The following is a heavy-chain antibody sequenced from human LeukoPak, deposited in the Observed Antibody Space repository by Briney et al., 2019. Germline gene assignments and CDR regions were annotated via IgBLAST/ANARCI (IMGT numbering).Heavy chain of an antibody. D-gene: IGHD6-13*01. CDR1: GGSISSYY. CDR3: AREGQRLVRGYYYMDV. CDR2: IYTSGST. J-gene: IGHJ6*03. Sequence: SETLSLTCTVSGGSISSYYWSWIRQPAGKGLEWIGRIYTSGSTNYNPSLKSRVTMAADTSKNQFSQKLSSVTAADTAVYYRAREGQRLVRGYYYMDVWGKGTTVTVSS. V-gene: IGHV4-4*07.